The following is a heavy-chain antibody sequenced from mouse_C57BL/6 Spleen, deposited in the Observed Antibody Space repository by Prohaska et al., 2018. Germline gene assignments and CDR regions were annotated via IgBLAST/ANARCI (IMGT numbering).Heavy chain of an antibody. V-gene: IGHV1-74*01. Sequence: QVQLQQPGAELVKPGASVKLSCKASGYTFTSYWMHWVKQRPGQGLELIGRIHPCDNETNYNQKFNGKDTLTVDKSSSTAYMQLSRLTSEDSAVYYCAMDSSGYYFDYWGQGTTLTVSS. CDR2: IHPCDNET. CDR1: GYTFTSYW. J-gene: IGHJ2*01. CDR3: AMDSSGYYFDY. D-gene: IGHD3-2*02.